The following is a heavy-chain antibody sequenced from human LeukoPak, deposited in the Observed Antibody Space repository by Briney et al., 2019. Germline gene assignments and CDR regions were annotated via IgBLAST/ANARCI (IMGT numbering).Heavy chain of an antibody. Sequence: ASVKVSCKASGYTFTGYYMHWVRQAPGQGLEWMGWINPNSGGTNYAQKFQGRVTMTRGTSISTAYMELSRLRSDDTAVYYCAREGSARSGWVDYWGQGTLVTVSS. CDR3: AREGSARSGWVDY. CDR1: GYTFTGYY. V-gene: IGHV1-2*02. D-gene: IGHD6-19*01. CDR2: INPNSGGT. J-gene: IGHJ4*02.